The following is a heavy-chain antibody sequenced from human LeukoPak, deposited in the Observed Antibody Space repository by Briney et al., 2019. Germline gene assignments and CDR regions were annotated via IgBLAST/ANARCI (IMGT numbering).Heavy chain of an antibody. Sequence: SETLSLTCTVSGGSISSSSYYWGWIRQPPGKGLEWIGSIYYSGSTYYNPSLKSRVTISVDTSKNQFSLKLSSVTAADTAVYYCARLDPGRWFDPWGQGTLVTVSS. D-gene: IGHD1-14*01. CDR1: GGSISSSSYY. CDR3: ARLDPGRWFDP. J-gene: IGHJ5*02. CDR2: IYYSGST. V-gene: IGHV4-39*07.